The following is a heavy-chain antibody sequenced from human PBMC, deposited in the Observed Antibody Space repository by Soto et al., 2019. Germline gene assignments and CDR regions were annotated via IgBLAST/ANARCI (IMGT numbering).Heavy chain of an antibody. J-gene: IGHJ4*02. CDR1: GFTFSGYA. V-gene: IGHV3-23*01. CDR3: VILALGKFDF. CDR2: ISGSGGST. D-gene: IGHD1-26*01. Sequence: GGSLRLSCAASGFTFSGYAMSWVRQAPGKGLEWFSAISGSGGSTYYADSVKGRFTISRDNSRNSLYLQMNSLRAEDTALYYCVILALGKFDFWGQGTLVTVSS.